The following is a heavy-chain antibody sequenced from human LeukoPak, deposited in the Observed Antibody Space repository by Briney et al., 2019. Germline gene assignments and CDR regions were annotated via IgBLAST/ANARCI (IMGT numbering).Heavy chain of an antibody. CDR3: ARAVQGSYYFYYYGMDV. CDR2: IYYSGST. CDR1: GGSISSYY. Sequence: PSETLSLTCTVSGGSISSYYWSWIRQPPGKGLEWIGYIYYSGSTNYNPSLKSRVTISVDTSKNQFSLKLSSVTAADTAVYYCARAVQGSYYFYYYGMDVWGQGTTVTVSS. J-gene: IGHJ6*02. V-gene: IGHV4-59*12. D-gene: IGHD1-26*01.